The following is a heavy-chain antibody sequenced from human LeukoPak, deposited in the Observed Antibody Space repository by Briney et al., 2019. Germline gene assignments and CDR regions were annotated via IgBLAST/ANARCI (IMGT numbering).Heavy chain of an antibody. D-gene: IGHD6-13*01. CDR3: ARDHLALTYSSSWYMGY. V-gene: IGHV3-48*04. Sequence: GGSLRLSCAASGFTFSSYSMNWVRQAPGKGLEWVSYISSSSSTIYYADSVKGRFTISRDNAKNSLYLQMNSLRAEDTAVYYCARDHLALTYSSSWYMGYWGQGTLVTVSS. J-gene: IGHJ4*02. CDR1: GFTFSSYS. CDR2: ISSSSSTI.